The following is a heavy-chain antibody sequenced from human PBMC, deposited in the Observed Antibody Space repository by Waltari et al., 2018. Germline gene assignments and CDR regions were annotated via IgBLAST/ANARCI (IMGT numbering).Heavy chain of an antibody. J-gene: IGHJ6*02. Sequence: QVQLVQSGAEVKKPGASVKISCKTSEYTFTSAYIHWVRQAPGQGLEWMGISTPSGRSTIYAQKFHGRVPMTRDTSTSTVYMELSSLRSDDTAVYYCALDTGALWMDVWGQGTTVTVSS. V-gene: IGHV1-46*01. CDR2: STPSGRST. D-gene: IGHD2-21*01. CDR3: ALDTGALWMDV. CDR1: EYTFTSAY.